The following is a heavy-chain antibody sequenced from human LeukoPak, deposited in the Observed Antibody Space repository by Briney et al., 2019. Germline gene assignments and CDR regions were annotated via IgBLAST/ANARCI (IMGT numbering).Heavy chain of an antibody. CDR3: ARDGLYYDSSGLDY. CDR1: GFTFSTFA. CDR2: IFPSGGEI. J-gene: IGHJ4*02. V-gene: IGHV3-23*01. D-gene: IGHD3-22*01. Sequence: GGSLRLSCAASGFTFSTFAMIWVRQPPGKGLEWVSSIFPSGGEIHYADSVRGRFTISRDNSKSTLYLQMNSLRAEDTAVYYCARDGLYYDSSGLDYWGQGTLVTVSS.